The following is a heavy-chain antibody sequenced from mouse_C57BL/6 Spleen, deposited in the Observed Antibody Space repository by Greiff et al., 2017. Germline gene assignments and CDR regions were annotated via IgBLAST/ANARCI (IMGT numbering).Heavy chain of an antibody. CDR3: ARDCSSPYDWYFDV. V-gene: IGHV14-2*01. CDR1: GFNITDYY. CDR2: IDPEDGET. D-gene: IGHD1-1*01. J-gene: IGHJ1*03. Sequence: EVQLQQSGAELVKPGASVKLSCTASGFNITDYYMHWVKQRTEQGLEWIGRIDPEDGETNYAPKFQGKATITADTSSNTAYLQLSSLTSEDTAVYYGARDCSSPYDWYFDVWGTGTTVTVSS.